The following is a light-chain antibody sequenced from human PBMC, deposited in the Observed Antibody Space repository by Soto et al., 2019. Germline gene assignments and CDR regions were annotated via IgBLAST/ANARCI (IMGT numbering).Light chain of an antibody. CDR1: QGISRF. CDR2: AAS. CDR3: QQVKSYPLN. Sequence: DFPVTQSPSFLSASVGDIVTITCRASQGISRFLAWYQQKSGKAPNFLIYAASTLQSGVPSRFSGSGSGTEFTLTISSLQPEDFATYYCQQVKSYPLNFGGGTKVEIK. V-gene: IGKV1-9*01. J-gene: IGKJ4*01.